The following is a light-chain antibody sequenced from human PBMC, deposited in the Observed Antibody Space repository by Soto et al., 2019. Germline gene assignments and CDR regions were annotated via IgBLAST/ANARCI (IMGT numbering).Light chain of an antibody. V-gene: IGLV2-14*01. CDR3: ISYSSINTYV. CDR1: SSDIGGYDY. CDR2: DVT. Sequence: QSGLTQPASVSGSPGQSITIYCTGTSSDIGGYDYVSWYQQHPGKAPKLMIYDVTNRPSGVSNRFSGSKSGNTASLAISGLRAEDEADYYCISYSSINTYVFGTVTKVTVL. J-gene: IGLJ1*01.